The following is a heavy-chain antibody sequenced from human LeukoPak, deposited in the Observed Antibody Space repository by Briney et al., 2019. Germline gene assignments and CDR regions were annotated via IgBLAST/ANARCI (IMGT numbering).Heavy chain of an antibody. V-gene: IGHV1-58*01. J-gene: IGHJ3*02. D-gene: IGHD3-22*01. CDR1: GFSFSRCD. CDR2: IVVGSGST. CDR3: AAGNYYDSSGYYPYAFDI. Sequence: ASVKVSCKASGFSFSRCDVHWVRQARGQGLEWIGWIVVGSGSTNYAQKFQERVTMTRDMSTGTAYMELSSLRSEDTAVYYCAAGNYYDSSGYYPYAFDIWGQGTMDTDS.